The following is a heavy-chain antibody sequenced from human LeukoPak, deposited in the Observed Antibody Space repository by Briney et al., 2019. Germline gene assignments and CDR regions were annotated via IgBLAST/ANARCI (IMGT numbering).Heavy chain of an antibody. V-gene: IGHV3-23*01. CDR3: AKGSAAARPYYFDF. D-gene: IGHD6-6*01. CDR2: ITDSGGDT. Sequence: GGSLRLSCAASGFTFSHYAMGWVRQALGEGLEWISAITDSGGDTYYADSVKGRFTISRDNSKSTLDLQMNSLRVEDTAVYYCAKGSAAARPYYFDFWGQGTLVTVSS. J-gene: IGHJ4*02. CDR1: GFTFSHYA.